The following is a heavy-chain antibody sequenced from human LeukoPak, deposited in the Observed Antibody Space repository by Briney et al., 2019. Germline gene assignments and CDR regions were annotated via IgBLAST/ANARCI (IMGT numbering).Heavy chain of an antibody. J-gene: IGHJ4*02. D-gene: IGHD1-26*01. CDR1: GGSISSNNYY. Sequence: SETLSLTCIVSGGSISSNNYYWGWIRQPPGKGLEYIGSIYYTGSTYYNPSLKSRVTISVDTSKNQFSLKLSSVTAADTAVYYCARGVPYSGRKYFDYWGQGTLVTVSS. CDR3: ARGVPYSGRKYFDY. V-gene: IGHV4-39*07. CDR2: IYYTGST.